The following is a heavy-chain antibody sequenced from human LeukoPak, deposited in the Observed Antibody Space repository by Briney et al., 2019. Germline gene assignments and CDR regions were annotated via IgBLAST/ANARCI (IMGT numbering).Heavy chain of an antibody. CDR1: GYTFSDYY. CDR3: ARDMEGAGIFDS. J-gene: IGHJ4*02. Sequence: ASLKVSCKASGYTFSDYYIHWVRQAPAQGLAWMGWINPNNGDTNYAQKFQGRVTMTRDTSISTAYMELSRLTSDDTAIYFCARDMEGAGIFDSWGRGTLVTVSS. CDR2: INPNNGDT. D-gene: IGHD1-26*01. V-gene: IGHV1-2*02.